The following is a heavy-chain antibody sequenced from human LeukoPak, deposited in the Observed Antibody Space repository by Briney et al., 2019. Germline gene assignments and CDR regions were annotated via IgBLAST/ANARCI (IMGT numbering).Heavy chain of an antibody. D-gene: IGHD3-10*01. V-gene: IGHV4-4*07. J-gene: IGHJ4*02. CDR3: ARDLSGSLYFDY. CDR2: LYPSGSS. Sequence: SGTLSLTCTVSGASISPYYWNWIRQPAGKGLEWIGRLYPSGSSDYNPSLKSRVSISVGTSNNQFSLRVTSVTAADTAIYYCARDLSGSLYFDYWGQGILVTVSA. CDR1: GASISPYY.